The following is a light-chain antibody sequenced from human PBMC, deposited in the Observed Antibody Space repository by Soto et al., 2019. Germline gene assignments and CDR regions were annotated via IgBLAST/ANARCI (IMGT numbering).Light chain of an antibody. V-gene: IGKV3-20*01. CDR1: QSVSSSY. CDR2: GAS. Sequence: IVMTQSPYTLSLSPGERATLSCRASQSVSSSYLAWYQQKPGQAPRLLIYGASSRASGIPDRFSGSGSGTDFTLTISRLEPEDFAVYYCQQYGSSRTFGQGTKVDIK. CDR3: QQYGSSRT. J-gene: IGKJ1*01.